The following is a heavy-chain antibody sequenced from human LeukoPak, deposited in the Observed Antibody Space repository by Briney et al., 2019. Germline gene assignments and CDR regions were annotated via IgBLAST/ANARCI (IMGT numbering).Heavy chain of an antibody. V-gene: IGHV3-23*01. D-gene: IGHD4-11*01. CDR1: GFTFSSSG. J-gene: IGHJ6*03. Sequence: GGSLRLSCAASGFTFSSSGMSWVRQAPGKGLDWVSDISSKGDTTYYADSVKGRFTISRDNSKNTLYLQMNSLRAEDTAVYYCAKFSRDYSNAIYYYYTNVWGKGTTVTVSS. CDR2: ISSKGDTT. CDR3: AKFSRDYSNAIYYYYTNV.